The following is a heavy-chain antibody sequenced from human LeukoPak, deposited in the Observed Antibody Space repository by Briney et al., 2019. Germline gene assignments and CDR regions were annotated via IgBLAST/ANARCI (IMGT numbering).Heavy chain of an antibody. Sequence: SETLSLTCTVSGGSISSGSYYWSWIRQPAGKGLEWIGRIYTSGSTNYNPSLKSRVTISVDTSKNQFSLKLSSVTAADTVVYYCARGFYYYGSGSYVDYWGQGTLVTVSS. J-gene: IGHJ4*02. V-gene: IGHV4-61*02. CDR1: GGSISSGSYY. CDR2: IYTSGST. CDR3: ARGFYYYGSGSYVDY. D-gene: IGHD3-10*01.